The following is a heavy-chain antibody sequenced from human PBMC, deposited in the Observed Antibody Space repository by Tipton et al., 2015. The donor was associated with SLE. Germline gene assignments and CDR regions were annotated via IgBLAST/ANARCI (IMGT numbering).Heavy chain of an antibody. CDR1: GGSISESTYS. V-gene: IGHV4-39*07. CDR2: MYFSGNT. D-gene: IGHD4/OR15-4a*01. Sequence: TLSLTCTVSGGSISESTYSWDWIRQAPGKGLEWIGSMYFSGNTYYNPFLRSRVTISADTSKNQFSLKLTSVTIADTAVYYCTRGGRGDGANPFDPWGQGTLVTVSS. CDR3: TRGGRGDGANPFDP. J-gene: IGHJ5*02.